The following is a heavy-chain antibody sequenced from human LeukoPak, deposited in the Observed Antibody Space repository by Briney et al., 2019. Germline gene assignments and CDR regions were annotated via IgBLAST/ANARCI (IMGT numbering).Heavy chain of an antibody. D-gene: IGHD3-10*01. V-gene: IGHV1-69*04. CDR3: ARVRWFGSYYFDY. Sequence: SVKVSCKASGGTFSSYAISWVRQAPGQGLEWMGRIIPILGIANYAQKFQGRVTITADKSTSTAYMELSSLRAEDTAVYYCARVRWFGSYYFDYWGQGTLVTVSS. CDR1: GGTFSSYA. CDR2: IIPILGIA. J-gene: IGHJ4*02.